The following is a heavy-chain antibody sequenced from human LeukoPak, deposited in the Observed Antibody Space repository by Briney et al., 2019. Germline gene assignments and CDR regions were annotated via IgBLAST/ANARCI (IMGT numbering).Heavy chain of an antibody. CDR3: ARETYTMVRGVPSPHFDY. CDR2: ISQSGNS. CDR1: GDSLSSSTCN. J-gene: IGHJ4*02. D-gene: IGHD3-10*01. Sequence: PSQTLSLTCKVSGDSLSSSTCNWSWIRQPPGKGLEWIGYISQSGNSYFTPSLKSRATISVDRSKNQFSLTLTSVTAADTAVYYCARETYTMVRGVPSPHFDYWGQGTLVTVSS. V-gene: IGHV4-30-2*01.